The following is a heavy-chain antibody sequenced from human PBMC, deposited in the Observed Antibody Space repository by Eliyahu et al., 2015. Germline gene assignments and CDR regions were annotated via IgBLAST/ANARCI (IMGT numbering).Heavy chain of an antibody. Sequence: EVQLVESGGGLVKPGGSLXLXCAXXGSTFTMYDFNWGRQAPGKGLEWISSISNRRGYKYYADSVKGRFTISRDSAKRSLYLQMNSLRGEDTAVYYCARGYDDSTLDYWGRGTLVTVSS. J-gene: IGHJ4*02. D-gene: IGHD3-16*01. CDR2: ISNRRGYK. CDR1: GSTFTMYD. CDR3: ARGYDDSTLDY. V-gene: IGHV3-21*01.